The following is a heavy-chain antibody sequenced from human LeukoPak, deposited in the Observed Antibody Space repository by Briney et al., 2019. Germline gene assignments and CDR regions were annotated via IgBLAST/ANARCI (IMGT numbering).Heavy chain of an antibody. CDR3: ARVRLYYDSSGWFDP. Sequence: SETLSLTCTVSGDSISSGDYYWSWIRQPAGKGLEWIGRISSSGSTNYNPSLKSRVTISVDTSKNQFSLKLSSVTAADTAVYYYARVRLYYDSSGWFDPWGQGTLVTVSS. V-gene: IGHV4-61*02. J-gene: IGHJ5*02. D-gene: IGHD3-22*01. CDR2: ISSSGST. CDR1: GDSISSGDYY.